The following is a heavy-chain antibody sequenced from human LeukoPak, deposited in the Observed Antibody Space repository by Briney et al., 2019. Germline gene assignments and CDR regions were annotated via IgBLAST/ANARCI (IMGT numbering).Heavy chain of an antibody. J-gene: IGHJ4*02. Sequence: GGSLRLSCAAAGFPFDDYFVGWVRQAPGKGLEWISYITNSGYTMYYADSVRGRFTISKDNAKNSLFLHMSGLRAADTAVSYCARSRARIAAAVYYFDYWGQGTPVTVSS. D-gene: IGHD6-13*01. CDR3: ARSRARIAAAVYYFDY. CDR1: GFPFDDYF. V-gene: IGHV3-11*01. CDR2: ITNSGYTM.